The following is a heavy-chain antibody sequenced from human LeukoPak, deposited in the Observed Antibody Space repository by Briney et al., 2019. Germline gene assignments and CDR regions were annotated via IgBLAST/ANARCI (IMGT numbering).Heavy chain of an antibody. D-gene: IGHD1-26*01. CDR3: AREVAEWELFSYYYYMDV. CDR2: INPSGGST. V-gene: IGHV1-46*01. Sequence: GASVKVSCKASGYTFTSYYMHWVRQAPGQGLEWMGIINPSGGSTNYAQKPQGRVTMTTDTSTSTAYMELRSLRSDDTAVYYCAREVAEWELFSYYYYMDVWGKGTTVTVSS. CDR1: GYTFTSYY. J-gene: IGHJ6*03.